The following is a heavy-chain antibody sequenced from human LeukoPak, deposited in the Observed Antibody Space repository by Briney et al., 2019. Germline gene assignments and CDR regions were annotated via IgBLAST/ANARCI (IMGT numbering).Heavy chain of an antibody. CDR1: GGSISSSSYY. CDR3: ASLSPLAVAGTVGLDY. J-gene: IGHJ4*02. D-gene: IGHD6-19*01. Sequence: SETLSLTCTVSGGSISSSSYYWGWIRQPPGKGLEWIGEINHSGSTNYNPSLKSRVTISVDTSKNQFSPKLSSVTAADTAVYYCASLSPLAVAGTVGLDYWGQGTLVTVSS. V-gene: IGHV4-39*07. CDR2: INHSGST.